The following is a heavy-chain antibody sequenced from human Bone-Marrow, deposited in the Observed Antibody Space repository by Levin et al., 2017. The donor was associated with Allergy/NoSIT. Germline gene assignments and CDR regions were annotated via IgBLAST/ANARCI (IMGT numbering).Heavy chain of an antibody. CDR3: AKLVRRQTSNAFDM. CDR1: GFTFSSHA. CDR2: LSSSGVTA. D-gene: IGHD2-21*01. Sequence: GESLKISCAASGFTFSSHAMSWVRQAPGKGLEWVSGLSSSGVTAYYTDSVKGRFTISRDNSQNTLYLQMNSLRVEDSAVYYCAKLVRRQTSNAFDMWGHGTMVNVSS. V-gene: IGHV3-23*01. J-gene: IGHJ3*02.